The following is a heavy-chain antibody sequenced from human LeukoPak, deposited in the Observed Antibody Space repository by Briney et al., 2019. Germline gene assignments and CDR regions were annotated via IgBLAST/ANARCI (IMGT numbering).Heavy chain of an antibody. CDR2: NYYSGST. V-gene: IGHV4-31*03. Sequence: PSDTLSLPCTFSGGLISRGGYYWSWIRQHPGKGLEWIGYNYYSGSTYYNPSLKSRVTISVDTSKNQFSLKLSCVTAADTAVYYCASAESQQPFDYWGQGTLVTVSS. J-gene: IGHJ4*02. CDR3: ASAESQQPFDY. D-gene: IGHD6-13*01. CDR1: GGLISRGGYY.